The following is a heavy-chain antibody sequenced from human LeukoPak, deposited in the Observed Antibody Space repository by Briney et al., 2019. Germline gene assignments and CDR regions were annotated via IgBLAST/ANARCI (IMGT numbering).Heavy chain of an antibody. CDR1: GGSINNYY. V-gene: IGHV4-59*01. J-gene: IGHJ4*02. D-gene: IGHD3-22*01. CDR2: IYYSGST. Sequence: PSETLSLTCTVSGGSINNYYWSWVRQPPGKGLEWIGYIYYSGSTNYNPSLKSRVTISVDTSKNQFSLKLSSVTAADTAVYYCARAPSYYYDSSGQYFDYWGQGTLVTVSS. CDR3: ARAPSYYYDSSGQYFDY.